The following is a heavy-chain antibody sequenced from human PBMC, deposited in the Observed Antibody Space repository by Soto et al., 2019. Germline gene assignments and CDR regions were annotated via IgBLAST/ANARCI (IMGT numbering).Heavy chain of an antibody. V-gene: IGHV3-30*03. Sequence: GGSLRLSCAASGFIFSAFGIHWVRQDPGKGLEWVACLSHDGSNKYYADSVMGRFSISRDNSKNTVYLQINCLRADDTALYYCARDRDGGTYTYFDSWGQGTRFTVSS. CDR3: ARDRDGGTYTYFDS. CDR2: LSHDGSNK. D-gene: IGHD1-26*01. CDR1: GFIFSAFG. J-gene: IGHJ4*02.